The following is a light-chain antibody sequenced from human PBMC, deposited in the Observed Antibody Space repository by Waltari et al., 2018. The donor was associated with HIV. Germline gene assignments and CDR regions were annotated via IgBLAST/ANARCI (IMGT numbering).Light chain of an antibody. J-gene: IGLJ1*01. CDR2: RDN. CDR3: AAWDDSLDGFYV. V-gene: IGLV1-47*01. Sequence: QSVLTQPPSASATPGQRVTISCSGSSSNIGTNYVFWYQQLPGTDPQLLIFRDNERPSGVPDRFSGSRSGTSASLVISGLRSEDEAEYYCAAWDDSLDGFYVFGSGTRVTVL. CDR1: SSNIGTNY.